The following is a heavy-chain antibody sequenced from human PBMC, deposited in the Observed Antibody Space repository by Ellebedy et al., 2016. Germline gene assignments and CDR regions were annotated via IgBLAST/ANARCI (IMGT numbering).Heavy chain of an antibody. CDR1: GDSINSGAYY. V-gene: IGHV4-61*02. CDR2: ISTSGSA. Sequence: SETLSLTXTVSGDSINSGAYYWSWIRQPAGKGLEWIGRISTSGSANYNPSLKSRVTMSVDMSNNHFSLDLSSVTAADTAVYYCATLTIPGGSDSWGQGVLVTVSS. J-gene: IGHJ4*02. D-gene: IGHD3-3*01. CDR3: ATLTIPGGSDS.